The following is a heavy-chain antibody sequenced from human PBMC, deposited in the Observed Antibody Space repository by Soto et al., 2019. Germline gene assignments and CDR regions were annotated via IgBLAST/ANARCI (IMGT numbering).Heavy chain of an antibody. Sequence: GGSLRLSCTASGFTFGDYAMSWVRQAPGKGLEWVGFIRSKAYGGTTEYAASVKGRFTISRDDSKSIAYLQMNSLKTEDTAVYYCTRLATTRIVVVPAARQYYGMDVWGQGTTVTVSS. CDR1: GFTFGDYA. D-gene: IGHD2-2*01. J-gene: IGHJ6*02. CDR3: TRLATTRIVVVPAARQYYGMDV. CDR2: IRSKAYGGTT. V-gene: IGHV3-49*04.